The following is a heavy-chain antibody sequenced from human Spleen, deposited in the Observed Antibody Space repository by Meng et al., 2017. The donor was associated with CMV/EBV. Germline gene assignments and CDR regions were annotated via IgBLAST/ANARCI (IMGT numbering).Heavy chain of an antibody. J-gene: IGHJ5*02. CDR3: ARDGRYCSGGSCYSTRPNWFDP. V-gene: IGHV4-34*01. CDR1: YY. D-gene: IGHD2-15*01. CDR2: INHSGST. Sequence: YYWRRIRQPPGKGLEWIGEINHSGSTNYNPSLKSRVTISVDTSKNQFSLKLSSVTAADTAVYYCARDGRYCSGGSCYSTRPNWFDPWGQGTLVTVSS.